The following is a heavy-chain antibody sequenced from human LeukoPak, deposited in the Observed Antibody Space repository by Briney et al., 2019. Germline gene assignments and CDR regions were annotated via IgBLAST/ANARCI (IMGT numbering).Heavy chain of an antibody. CDR3: ARDLVGGAFDI. V-gene: IGHV3-74*01. CDR2: ITSDGSST. Sequence: GGSLRLSCAASGFTFSSYWMHRVRQAPGKGLVWVSRITSDGSSTTYADSVKGRFTISRDNAKSTLYLQMNSLRAEDTAVYYCARDLVGGAFDIWGQGTMVTVS. J-gene: IGHJ3*02. D-gene: IGHD1-26*01. CDR1: GFTFSSYW.